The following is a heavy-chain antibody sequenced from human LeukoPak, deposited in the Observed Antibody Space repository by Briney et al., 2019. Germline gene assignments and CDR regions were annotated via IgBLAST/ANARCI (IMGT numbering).Heavy chain of an antibody. CDR1: GYTFTSYG. CDR3: ARESEHCSGGDCYLEYFQY. V-gene: IGHV1-18*01. J-gene: IGHJ1*01. D-gene: IGHD2-15*01. CDR2: ISAYNDNT. Sequence: GASVKVSCKAFGYTFTSYGISWVRQAPGQGLEWMGWISAYNDNTNYAQKLQGRVTMTTDTSTSTAYMELRSLRSDDTAVYYRARESEHCSGGDCYLEYFQYWGQGTLVTVSS.